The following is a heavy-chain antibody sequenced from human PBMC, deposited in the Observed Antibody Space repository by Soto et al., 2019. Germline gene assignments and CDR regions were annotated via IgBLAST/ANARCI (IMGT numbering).Heavy chain of an antibody. Sequence: EVQLVESGGGLVKPGGSLRLSCVASGFSITNAWMNWVRQAPGKGLEWVGRIKRKIDGETTDYAAPVKGRFTIARDDSKSMMYLQMSSLKADITVRYYCTTGSVEGVWGQGTTVTVSS. D-gene: IGHD2-15*01. CDR2: IKRKIDGETT. J-gene: IGHJ6*02. CDR3: TTGSVEGV. V-gene: IGHV3-15*07. CDR1: GFSITNAW.